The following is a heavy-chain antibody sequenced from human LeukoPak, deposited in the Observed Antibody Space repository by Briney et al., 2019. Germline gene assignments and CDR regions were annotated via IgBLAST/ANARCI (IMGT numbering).Heavy chain of an antibody. CDR1: GFTFSSYA. D-gene: IGHD5-18*01. V-gene: IGHV3-23*01. CDR3: ARGSGYSYDFDY. CDR2: ISGSGGST. Sequence: GGSLRLSCAASGFTFSSYAMSWVRQAPGKGLEWVSAISGSGGSTYYADSVKGRFTISRDNAKNSLYLQMNSLRAEDTAVYYCARGSGYSYDFDYWGQETLVTVSS. J-gene: IGHJ4*02.